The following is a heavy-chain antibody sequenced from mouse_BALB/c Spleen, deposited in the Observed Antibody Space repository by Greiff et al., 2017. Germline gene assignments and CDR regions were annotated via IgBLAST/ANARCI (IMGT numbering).Heavy chain of an antibody. Sequence: VQLQQSGAELARPGASVKLSCKASGYTFTSYWMQWVKQRPGQGLEWIGAIYPGDGDTRYTQKFKGKATLTADKSSSTAYMQLSSLASEDSAVYYCARGYRYDAAWFAYWGQGTLVTVSA. J-gene: IGHJ3*01. CDR2: IYPGDGDT. V-gene: IGHV1-87*01. CDR1: GYTFTSYW. D-gene: IGHD2-14*01. CDR3: ARGYRYDAAWFAY.